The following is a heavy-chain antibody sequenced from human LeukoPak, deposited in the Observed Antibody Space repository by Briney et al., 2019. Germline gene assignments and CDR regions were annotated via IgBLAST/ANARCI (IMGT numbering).Heavy chain of an antibody. CDR3: ATDFYDST. V-gene: IGHV3-30*03. Sequence: GRSLRLSCAASGVIFSTYGMHWVRQAPGKGLEWVSVISYDGKNIYYADSVKGRFTISRDNSRNTLYLQMNSLQTEDTAVYYCATDFYDSTWGQGTLVTVSS. J-gene: IGHJ5*02. CDR2: ISYDGKNI. D-gene: IGHD3-22*01. CDR1: GVIFSTYG.